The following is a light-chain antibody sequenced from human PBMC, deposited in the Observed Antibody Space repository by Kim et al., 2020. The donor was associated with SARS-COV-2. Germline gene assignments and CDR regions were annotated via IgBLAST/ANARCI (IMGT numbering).Light chain of an antibody. CDR2: DND. V-gene: IGLV1-51*01. Sequence: QKVTISCSGSSSNVGNNYVSWYQQFPGTAPKLLIYDNDKRPSGIPDRFSASKSGTSATLGITGLQTGDEADYYCGTWDNSLSAWVFGGGTQLTVL. J-gene: IGLJ3*02. CDR1: SSNVGNNY. CDR3: GTWDNSLSAWV.